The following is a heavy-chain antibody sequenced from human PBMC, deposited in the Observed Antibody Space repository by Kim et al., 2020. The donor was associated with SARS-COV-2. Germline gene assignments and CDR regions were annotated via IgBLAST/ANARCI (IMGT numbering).Heavy chain of an antibody. V-gene: IGHV4-59*08. CDR1: GDTVDRNS. CDR2: FYSTGVT. CDR3: ARLASSWLSPLDY. D-gene: IGHD6-13*01. Sequence: SETLSLTCSVSGDTVDRNSWTWIRLIPGKGLEWIGDFYSTGVTSYNPSLKSRVTFSVDTSKNQVSLRLASVTTADSAVYYCARLASSWLSPLDYWGLGTL. J-gene: IGHJ4*02.